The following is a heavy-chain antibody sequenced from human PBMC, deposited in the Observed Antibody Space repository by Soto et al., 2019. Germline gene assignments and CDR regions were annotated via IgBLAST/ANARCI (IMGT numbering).Heavy chain of an antibody. J-gene: IGHJ4*02. CDR2: INPSIEGT. CDR3: ARAFYHSNGYYFLDY. V-gene: IGHV1-2*02. CDR1: GYTFTDYY. Sequence: ASVKVSCKASGYTFTDYYFHWVRQAPGQGLEWMGWINPSIEGTNNARHFQGRVTMTRDTSISTAYMELSSLTSDDTAVYYCARAFYHSNGYYFLDYWGQGTLVTVSS. D-gene: IGHD3-22*01.